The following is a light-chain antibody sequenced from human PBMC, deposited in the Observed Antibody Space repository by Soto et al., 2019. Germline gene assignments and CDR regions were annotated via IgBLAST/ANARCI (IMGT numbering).Light chain of an antibody. V-gene: IGLV2-8*01. Sequence: QSVLTQPPSASGSPGQSVTISCTGTSSDVGAYKYVSWYQQYPGKAPKLMIYEVTKRPSGVPDRFSGPKSGNTASLTVSGLQAGDEAGYYCTSYVGSDIWVFGGGTKVTVL. CDR3: TSYVGSDIWV. CDR1: SSDVGAYKY. J-gene: IGLJ3*02. CDR2: EVT.